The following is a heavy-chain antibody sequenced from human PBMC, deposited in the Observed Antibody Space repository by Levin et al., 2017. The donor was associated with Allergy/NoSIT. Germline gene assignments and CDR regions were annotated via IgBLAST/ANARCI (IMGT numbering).Heavy chain of an antibody. CDR2: INHSGST. CDR3: ARDGVGVVTALDN. V-gene: IGHV4-34*01. D-gene: IGHD2-21*02. J-gene: IGHJ4*02. CDR1: GGSFSGYS. Sequence: PSETLSLTCAVYGGSFSGYSWTWIRQSPGKGLEWIGEINHSGSTNYNPSLKSRVTISVDTSKNQFSLQLRSVTAADTALYYCARDGVGVVTALDNWGQGTQVTVSS.